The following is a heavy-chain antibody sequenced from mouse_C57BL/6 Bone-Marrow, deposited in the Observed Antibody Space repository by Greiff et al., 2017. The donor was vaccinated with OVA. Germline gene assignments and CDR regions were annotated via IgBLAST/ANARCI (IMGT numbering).Heavy chain of an antibody. V-gene: IGHV1-42*01. J-gene: IGHJ2*01. CDR1: GYSFTGYY. D-gene: IGHD2-2*01. CDR2: INPSTGGT. CDR3: ARNGYSFDY. Sequence: EVQLQQSGPELVKPGASVKISCKASGYSFTGYYMSWVKQSPEKSLEWIGEINPSTGGTTYNQKFKAKATLTVDKSSSTAYMQLKSLTSEDSAVYYCARNGYSFDYWGQGTTLTVSS.